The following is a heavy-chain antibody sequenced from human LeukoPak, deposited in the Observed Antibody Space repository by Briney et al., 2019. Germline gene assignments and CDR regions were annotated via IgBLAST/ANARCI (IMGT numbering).Heavy chain of an antibody. CDR1: GGSFSGHY. J-gene: IGHJ5*02. Sequence: SETLSLTSAVNGGSFSGHYWTWIRQPPGKGLEWIGEINHSGSTYYNPSLKSRVTISLDTSKNHFSLKLSSVTAADTAVYYCARGYSSSWYWFDPWGQGTLVTVSS. CDR3: ARGYSSSWYWFDP. V-gene: IGHV4-34*01. CDR2: INHSGST. D-gene: IGHD6-13*01.